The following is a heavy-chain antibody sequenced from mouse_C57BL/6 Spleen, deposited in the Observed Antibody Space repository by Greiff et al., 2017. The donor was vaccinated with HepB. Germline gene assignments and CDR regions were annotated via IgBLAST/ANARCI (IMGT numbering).Heavy chain of an antibody. CDR1: GYAFSSSW. J-gene: IGHJ4*01. V-gene: IGHV1-82*01. Sequence: VQGVESGPELVKPGASVKISCKASGYAFSSSWMNWVKQRPGKGLEWIGRIYPGDGDTNYNGKFKGKATLTADKSSSTAYMQLSSLTSEDSAVYFCEGYYYGSSLLRYAMDYWGQGTSVTVSS. CDR2: IYPGDGDT. D-gene: IGHD1-1*01. CDR3: EGYYYGSSLLRYAMDY.